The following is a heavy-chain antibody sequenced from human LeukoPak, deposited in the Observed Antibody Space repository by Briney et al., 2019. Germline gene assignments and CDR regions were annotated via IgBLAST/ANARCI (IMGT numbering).Heavy chain of an antibody. V-gene: IGHV4-61*08. CDR1: GGSISSGGYY. Sequence: SETLSLTCTVSGGSISSGGYYWTWIRQPPGKGLEWIGYIYASGNTNYNPSLKSRVTISVDTSKNQFSLKLSSVTAADTAVYYCARDPPVAGTSWGQGTLVTVSS. CDR3: ARDPPVAGTS. J-gene: IGHJ4*02. CDR2: IYASGNT. D-gene: IGHD6-19*01.